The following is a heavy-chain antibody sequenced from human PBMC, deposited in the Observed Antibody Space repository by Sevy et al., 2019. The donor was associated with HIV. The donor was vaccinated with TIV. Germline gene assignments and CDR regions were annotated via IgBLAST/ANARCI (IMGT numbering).Heavy chain of an antibody. CDR1: GFTFSSYW. D-gene: IGHD3-16*01. CDR2: IRSDGSTT. Sequence: GGSLRLSCVASGFTFSSYWMHWVRQAPGKGLVWVSRIRSDGSTTTYAASVKGRFTVSRDNAKNTLYLQMNSLRAEDTAVYYCARDLRRAFDYWGQGALVTVSS. J-gene: IGHJ4*02. CDR3: ARDLRRAFDY. V-gene: IGHV3-74*03.